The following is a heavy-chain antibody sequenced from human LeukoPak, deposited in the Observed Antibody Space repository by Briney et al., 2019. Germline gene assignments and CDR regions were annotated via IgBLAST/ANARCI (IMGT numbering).Heavy chain of an antibody. CDR2: IYYSGST. CDR1: GGSISSYY. Sequence: SETLSLTCTVSGGSISSYYWSWIRQPAGKGLEWIGYIYYSGSTNYNPSLKSRVTISVDTSKNQFSLKLSSVTAADTAVYYCARDGGGSYLYAFDIWGQGTMVTVSS. CDR3: ARDGGGSYLYAFDI. J-gene: IGHJ3*02. V-gene: IGHV4-59*01. D-gene: IGHD1-26*01.